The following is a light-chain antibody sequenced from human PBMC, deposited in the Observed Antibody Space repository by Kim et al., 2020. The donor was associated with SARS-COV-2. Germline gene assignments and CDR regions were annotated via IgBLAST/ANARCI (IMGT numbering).Light chain of an antibody. CDR3: QQYDKWPPGT. CDR1: QSVSSN. Sequence: VSPGEGATLSCRASQSVSSNLAWFQQKPGQAPRLLIYGASTRATGVPARFSGSGSGTEFTLTISSLQSEDFAVYSCQQYDKWPPGTFGQGTKLEI. J-gene: IGKJ2*02. V-gene: IGKV3-15*01. CDR2: GAS.